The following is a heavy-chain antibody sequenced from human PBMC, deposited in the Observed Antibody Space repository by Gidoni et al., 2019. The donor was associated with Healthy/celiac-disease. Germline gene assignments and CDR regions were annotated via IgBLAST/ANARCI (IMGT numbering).Heavy chain of an antibody. CDR2: KNPNSGKT. CDR1: GSTFTSYD. D-gene: IGHD4-4*01. J-gene: IGHJ4*02. Sequence: QVQLVQSGAEVKKPGASVKVSCKASGSTFTSYDINWVRQATGQGLEWRGWKNPNSGKTGYAQKCQGRVTMTRNTSISTAYMELSSLRSEDTAVYYCARGLGYSNSYYFDYWGQGTLVTVSS. CDR3: ARGLGYSNSYYFDY. V-gene: IGHV1-8*01.